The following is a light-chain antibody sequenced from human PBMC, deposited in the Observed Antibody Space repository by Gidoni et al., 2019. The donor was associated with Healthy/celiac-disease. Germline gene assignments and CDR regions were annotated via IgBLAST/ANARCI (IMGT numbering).Light chain of an antibody. CDR1: QGISSY. V-gene: IGKV1-8*01. J-gene: IGKJ5*01. CDR2: AAS. CDR3: QQYYSYPIT. Sequence: AIRMTPSPSSFSASTGDRVTITCRASQGISSYLAWYQQKPGKAPKLLIYAASTLQSGVPSRFSGRGSGTDFTLTISCLQSEDFATYYCQQYYSYPITFGQGTRLEIK.